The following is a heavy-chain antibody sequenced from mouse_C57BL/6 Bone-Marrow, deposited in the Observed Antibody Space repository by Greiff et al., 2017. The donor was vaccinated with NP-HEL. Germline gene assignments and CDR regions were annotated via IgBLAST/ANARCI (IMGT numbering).Heavy chain of an antibody. V-gene: IGHV1-55*01. Sequence: QVQLQQPGAELVKPGASVKMSCKASGYAFTSYWITWVKQRPGQGLEWIGDIYPGSGSTNYNEKFKSKATLTVDTSSSTAYMQLSSLTSKDSAVYYCARGYGSSSWFAYWGQGTLVTVSA. CDR1: GYAFTSYW. J-gene: IGHJ3*01. CDR3: ARGYGSSSWFAY. D-gene: IGHD1-1*01. CDR2: IYPGSGST.